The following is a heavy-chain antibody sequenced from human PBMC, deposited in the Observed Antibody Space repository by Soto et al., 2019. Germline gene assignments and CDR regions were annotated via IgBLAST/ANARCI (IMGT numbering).Heavy chain of an antibody. CDR3: AHRVLRTVFGLVTTTAIYFDF. Sequence: QITMKESGPTVVKPTETLTLTCTFSGFSLTTSGVGVGWVRQSPGKAPEWLALIYWDDDKRYSTSLKSRLTNTKDTCKNQLVLTMANVDPADTATYYCAHRVLRTVFGLVTTTAIYFDFWGQGTPVVVSS. CDR2: IYWDDDK. J-gene: IGHJ4*02. CDR1: GFSLTTSGVG. D-gene: IGHD3-3*01. V-gene: IGHV2-5*02.